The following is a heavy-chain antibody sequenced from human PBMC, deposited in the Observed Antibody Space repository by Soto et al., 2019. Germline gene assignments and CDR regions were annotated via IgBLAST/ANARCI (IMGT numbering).Heavy chain of an antibody. V-gene: IGHV4-28*01. J-gene: IGHJ5*02. Sequence: LSLTCAVSGYSISSSNWWGWIRQPPGKGLEWIGYIYYSGTTYYNPSLKSRVTISVDTSKNQFSLKLSSVTTADTAVYYCTNLPWADYGGIFDPWGQGTLVTVSS. CDR2: IYYSGTT. CDR3: TNLPWADYGGIFDP. CDR1: GYSISSSNW. D-gene: IGHD4-17*01.